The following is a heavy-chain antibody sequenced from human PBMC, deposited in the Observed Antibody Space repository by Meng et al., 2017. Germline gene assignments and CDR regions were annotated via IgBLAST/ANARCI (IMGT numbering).Heavy chain of an antibody. CDR2: ISGDGSIT. V-gene: IGHV3-74*01. J-gene: IGHJ4*02. CDR3: LDEAPRSDY. D-gene: IGHD1-1*01. CDR1: GFTFNNYW. Sequence: EVELVESWGGLVQPGGSLRRSCAASGFTFNNYWMHWVRQVPGKGLVWVSRISGDGSITNYADSVKGRFTISRDNAKNTLYLQMNSLRPEDTAVYYCLDEAPRSDYWGQGSLVTVSS.